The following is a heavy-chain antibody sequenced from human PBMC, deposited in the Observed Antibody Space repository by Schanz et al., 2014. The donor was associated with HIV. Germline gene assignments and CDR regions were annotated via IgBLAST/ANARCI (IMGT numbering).Heavy chain of an antibody. CDR2: ISWSETKI. D-gene: IGHD3-22*01. CDR3: ARDRHYYDSKYLGKGNYYYYYGMDV. J-gene: IGHJ6*02. Sequence: LVESGGGLVQPGRSLRLSCAASGFTFDDYAMHWVRQAPGKGLEWVSGISWSETKIGYADSVKGRFTISRDNAKNTLSLQMKSLRAEDTAMYYCARDRHYYDSKYLGKGNYYYYYGMDVWGQGTTVTVSS. CDR1: GFTFDDYA. V-gene: IGHV3-9*01.